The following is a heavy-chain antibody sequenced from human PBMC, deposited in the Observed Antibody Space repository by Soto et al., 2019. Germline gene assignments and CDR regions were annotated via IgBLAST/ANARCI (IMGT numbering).Heavy chain of an antibody. J-gene: IGHJ4*02. CDR1: GFAFTNYG. Sequence: PGGPLRLSCAASGFAFTNYGFHWVRQAPGKGLEWVAHISNDGTKKFYADSVKGRFTISRDNSETTVYLHLTSLRPDDTALFYCARDVAMPTGLGLGYWGQGTLVTVSS. CDR3: ARDVAMPTGLGLGY. CDR2: ISNDGTKK. D-gene: IGHD4-4*01. V-gene: IGHV3-30*03.